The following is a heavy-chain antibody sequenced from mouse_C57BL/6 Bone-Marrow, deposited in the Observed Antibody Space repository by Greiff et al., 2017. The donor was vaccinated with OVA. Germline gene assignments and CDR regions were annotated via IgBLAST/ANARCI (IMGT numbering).Heavy chain of an antibody. J-gene: IGHJ3*01. Sequence: EVQRVESGAGLVKPGASLKLSCAASGFTFSSYGMSWVRQTPEKRLEWVATISASGSYTYYPDNVKGRFTMSGDNAQNNLYLQLSHLKSEDTAMYYCARGRDYSNRESAYWGQGTLVTVSA. CDR1: GFTFSSYG. CDR3: ARGRDYSNRESAY. CDR2: ISASGSYT. D-gene: IGHD2-5*01. V-gene: IGHV5-4*01.